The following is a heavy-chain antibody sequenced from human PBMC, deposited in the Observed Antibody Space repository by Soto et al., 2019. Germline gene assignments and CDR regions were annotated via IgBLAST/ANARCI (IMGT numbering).Heavy chain of an antibody. V-gene: IGHV1-2*02. J-gene: IGHJ3*02. D-gene: IGHD1-26*01. CDR3: ARAFPKWELLYDAFDI. CDR2: INPNSGGT. CDR1: GYTFTGYY. Sequence: QVQLVQSGAEVKKPGASVKVSCKASGYTFTGYYMHWVRQAPGQGLEWMGWINPNSGGTNYAQKFQGRVTITADKSTSTAYMELSSLRSEDTAVYYCARAFPKWELLYDAFDIWGQGTMVTVSS.